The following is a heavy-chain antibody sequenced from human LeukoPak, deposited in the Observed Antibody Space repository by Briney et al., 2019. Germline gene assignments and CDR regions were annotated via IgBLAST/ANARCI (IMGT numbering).Heavy chain of an antibody. D-gene: IGHD3-3*01. CDR1: GFTFNTYN. J-gene: IGHJ4*02. Sequence: PGRSLRLSCAASGFTFNTYNMFWVRQAPGKGLEWVGVISYDGSDEYYTDSVKGRFTISRDNSKNTVYLQMNSLRADDTAVYYCARDFTPEWFDIHWGQGTLVTVS. CDR2: ISYDGSDE. V-gene: IGHV3-30*04. CDR3: ARDFTPEWFDIH.